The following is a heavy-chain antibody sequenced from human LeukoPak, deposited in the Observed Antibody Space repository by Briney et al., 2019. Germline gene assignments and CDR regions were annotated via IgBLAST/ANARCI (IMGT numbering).Heavy chain of an antibody. Sequence: PGGSLRLSCVASGFTFSSYSMNWVRQAPGKGLEWVSSISSSSSYRYYADSVKGRFTISRDNAKNSLYLQMNSLRAEDTAVYYCARASAVAGTRHYWGQGTLVTVSS. J-gene: IGHJ4*02. D-gene: IGHD6-19*01. CDR3: ARASAVAGTRHY. CDR2: ISSSSSYR. V-gene: IGHV3-21*01. CDR1: GFTFSSYS.